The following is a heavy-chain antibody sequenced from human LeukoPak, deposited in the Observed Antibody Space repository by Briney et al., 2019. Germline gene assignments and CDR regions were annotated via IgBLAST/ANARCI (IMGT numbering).Heavy chain of an antibody. CDR2: ISSSSSYI. Sequence: GGSLRLPCAASGFTFSSYSMNWVRQAPGKGLEWVSSISSSSSYIYYADSVKGRFTISRDNAKNSLYLQMNSLRAEDTAVYYCARFAAAGNAFDIWGQGTMVTVSS. CDR3: ARFAAAGNAFDI. CDR1: GFTFSSYS. D-gene: IGHD6-13*01. V-gene: IGHV3-21*01. J-gene: IGHJ3*02.